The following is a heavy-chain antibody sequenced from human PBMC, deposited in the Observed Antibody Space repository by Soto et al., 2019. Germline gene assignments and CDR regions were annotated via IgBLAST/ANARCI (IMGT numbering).Heavy chain of an antibody. J-gene: IGHJ5*02. CDR1: GFTFRSHW. Sequence: HPGGSLRLSCVASGFTFRSHWMHWVRQSPGKGLVWVSQINSDGSSANYADAVKGRFTFSRDNAKKTLYLQMNSLRAEDTAVYYCARGASNGTSCSVFDPWGPGNLVTVSS. D-gene: IGHD2-2*01. CDR2: INSDGSSA. V-gene: IGHV3-74*01. CDR3: ARGASNGTSCSVFDP.